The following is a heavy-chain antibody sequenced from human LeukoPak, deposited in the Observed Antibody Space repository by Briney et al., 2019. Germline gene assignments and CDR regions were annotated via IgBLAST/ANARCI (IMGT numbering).Heavy chain of an antibody. V-gene: IGHV1-2*02. CDR3: ARDRGSWDSRDY. D-gene: IGHD6-13*01. CDR1: GDTFTGYY. CDR2: INPNSGGT. J-gene: IGHJ4*02. Sequence: GASVKVSYKASGDTFTGYYIHWVRQAPGQGLEWMGWINPNSGGTNYVQKFQDRVTMTRDTSISIAYMELTSLRSDDTAVYYCARDRGSWDSRDYWGQGTLVTVSS.